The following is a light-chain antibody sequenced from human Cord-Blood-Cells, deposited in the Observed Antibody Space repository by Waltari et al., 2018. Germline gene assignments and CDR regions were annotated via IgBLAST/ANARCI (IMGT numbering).Light chain of an antibody. Sequence: QSALTQHASVSGSPGQSITISCTGTSSDVGRYNLVSWDHQHPGKAPKLMIYEGSKRPSGVSKRVSGAKSGNTASLTISGLQAEDEADYYCCSYAGSSTWVFGGGTKLTVL. J-gene: IGLJ3*02. CDR1: SSDVGRYNL. CDR3: CSYAGSSTWV. V-gene: IGLV2-23*01. CDR2: EGS.